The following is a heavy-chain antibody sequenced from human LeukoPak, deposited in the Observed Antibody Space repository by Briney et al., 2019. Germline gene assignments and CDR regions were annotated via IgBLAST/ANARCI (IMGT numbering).Heavy chain of an antibody. J-gene: IGHJ4*02. Sequence: PGGSLRLSCAASGFTVSNNYMTWFRQAPGMGLEWVSLIYSDGTTYYADSVKGRLTVSRDNSKNTLYLQMNSLGAEDTAVYYCATDAYSASPQNAYWGQGTLVTVSS. CDR3: ATDAYSASPQNAY. CDR1: GFTVSNNY. CDR2: IYSDGTT. D-gene: IGHD1-26*01. V-gene: IGHV3-53*01.